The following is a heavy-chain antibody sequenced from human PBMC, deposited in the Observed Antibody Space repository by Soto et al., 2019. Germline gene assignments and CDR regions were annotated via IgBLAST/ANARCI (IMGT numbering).Heavy chain of an antibody. CDR2: IIPIFGTA. V-gene: IGHV1-69*13. Sequence: AASVKVSCKASGGTFSSYAISWVRQAPGQGLEWMGGIIPIFGTANYAQKFQGRVTITADESTSTAYMELSSLRSEDTAVYYCASGWGSGSYYRKTLGYYYGMDVWGQGTTVTVSS. CDR1: GGTFSSYA. D-gene: IGHD3-10*01. J-gene: IGHJ6*02. CDR3: ASGWGSGSYYRKTLGYYYGMDV.